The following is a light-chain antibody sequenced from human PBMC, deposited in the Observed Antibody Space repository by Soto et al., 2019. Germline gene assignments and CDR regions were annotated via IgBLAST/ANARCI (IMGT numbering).Light chain of an antibody. Sequence: DIVMTQSPLSLPVTPGEAASISCRSSQSLLHKNGNNYFNWYLQKPGQSPQVLIYMGSNRASGVPDRFSGSGSGTYFTLKISRVEAEDAGVYYCLQALQTPRTFGQGPKVEIK. CDR2: MGS. CDR1: QSLLHKNGNNY. V-gene: IGKV2-28*01. J-gene: IGKJ1*01. CDR3: LQALQTPRT.